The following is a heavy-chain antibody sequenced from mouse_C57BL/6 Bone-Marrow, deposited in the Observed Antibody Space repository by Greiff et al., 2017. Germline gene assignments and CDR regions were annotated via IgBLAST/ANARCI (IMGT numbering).Heavy chain of an antibody. D-gene: IGHD2-4*01. J-gene: IGHJ4*01. CDR1: GYTFTNYW. CDR3: ARSYDYDDYTMDY. Sequence: QVQLQQPGAELVKPGASVKLSCKASGYTFTNYWMHWVKQRPGQGLEWIGMMHPNGGSPDYNEKFKSEATLSVYKSSRTAYMEISSLTSEDSAVYYCARSYDYDDYTMDYWGQGTSVTVSS. CDR2: MHPNGGSP. V-gene: IGHV1-64*01.